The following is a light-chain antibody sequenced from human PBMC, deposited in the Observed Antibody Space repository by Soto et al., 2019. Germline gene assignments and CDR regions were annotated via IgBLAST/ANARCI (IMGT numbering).Light chain of an antibody. CDR2: DGS. V-gene: IGLV2-23*01. CDR3: CSYAGSHVI. CDR1: SSDVGSYSL. Sequence: QSALTQPASVSGSPGQSITISCTGTSSDVGSYSLVSWFQQHPDKAPKLLIYDGSKRPSGVSNRFSGSKSGNTASLTISGLQAEDEGDYYCCSYAGSHVIFGGGTKLTVL. J-gene: IGLJ2*01.